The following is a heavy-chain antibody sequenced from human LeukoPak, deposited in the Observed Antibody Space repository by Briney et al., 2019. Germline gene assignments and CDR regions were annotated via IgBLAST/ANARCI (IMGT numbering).Heavy chain of an antibody. CDR1: GGSMSTYY. Sequence: SETLSLTCTVSGGSMSTYYWTWIRQPPGKGLEWIGFIYYTGSTNYNPSLKSRVTISVDTSKNQFSLKLSSVTAADTAVYYCAREVKSSAGPASRREFDYWGQGTLVTVSS. D-gene: IGHD2-2*01. J-gene: IGHJ4*02. V-gene: IGHV4-59*12. CDR3: AREVKSSAGPASRREFDY. CDR2: IYYTGST.